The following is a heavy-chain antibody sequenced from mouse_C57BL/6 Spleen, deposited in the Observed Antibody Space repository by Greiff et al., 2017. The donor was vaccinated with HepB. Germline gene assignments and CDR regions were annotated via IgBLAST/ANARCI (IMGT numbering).Heavy chain of an antibody. CDR2: IDPETGGT. V-gene: IGHV1-15*01. D-gene: IGHD1-1*01. Sequence: QVQLQQSGAELVRPGASVTLSCKASGYTFTDYEMHWVKQTPVHGLEWIGAIDPETGGTAYNQKFKGKAILTADKSSSTAYMELRSLTSEDSAVYYCTSHTTVGDPWYFDVWGTGTTVTVSS. CDR1: GYTFTDYE. CDR3: TSHTTVGDPWYFDV. J-gene: IGHJ1*03.